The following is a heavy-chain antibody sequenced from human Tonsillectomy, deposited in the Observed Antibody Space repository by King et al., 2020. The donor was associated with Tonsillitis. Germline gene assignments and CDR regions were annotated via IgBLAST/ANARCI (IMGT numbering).Heavy chain of an antibody. CDR3: ARVGADYGSWTYWSDAFDI. J-gene: IGHJ3*02. V-gene: IGHV5-51*01. CDR2: IYPGDSDT. Sequence: QLVQSGAEVKKPGESLKISCKGSGYSFTSYWIGWVRQMPGKGLEWMGIIYPGDSDTRYSPSFQGQVTISADKSISTAYLQWSSLKASDTAMYYCARVGADYGSWTYWSDAFDIWGQGTMVTVSS. CDR1: GYSFTSYW. D-gene: IGHD3-10*01.